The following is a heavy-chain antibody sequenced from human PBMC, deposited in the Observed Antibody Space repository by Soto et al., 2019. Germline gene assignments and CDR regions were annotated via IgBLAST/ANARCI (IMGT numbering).Heavy chain of an antibody. J-gene: IGHJ6*03. CDR3: AREGGGYCSGGSCYDYYYYYMDV. D-gene: IGHD2-15*01. Sequence: GGSLRLSCAASGFTFSSYWMSWVRQAPGKGLEWVANIKQDGSEKYYVDSVKGRFTISRDNAKNSLYLQMNSLRAEDTAVYYCAREGGGYCSGGSCYDYYYYYMDVWGKGTTVTVS. CDR2: IKQDGSEK. CDR1: GFTFSSYW. V-gene: IGHV3-7*01.